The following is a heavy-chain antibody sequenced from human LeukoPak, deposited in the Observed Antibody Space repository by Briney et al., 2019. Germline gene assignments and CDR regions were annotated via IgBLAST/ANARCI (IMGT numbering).Heavy chain of an antibody. J-gene: IGHJ4*02. Sequence: GGSLRLSCAASGFTFSSYAMSWVRQAPGKGLEWVSAISGSGGSTYYADSVKGRFTISRDNSKNTLYLQMNSLRAEDTAVYYCAKDYDYVWGSYRYPPFYFDYWGQGTLVTVSS. V-gene: IGHV3-23*01. CDR1: GFTFSSYA. CDR3: AKDYDYVWGSYRYPPFYFDY. CDR2: ISGSGGST. D-gene: IGHD3-16*02.